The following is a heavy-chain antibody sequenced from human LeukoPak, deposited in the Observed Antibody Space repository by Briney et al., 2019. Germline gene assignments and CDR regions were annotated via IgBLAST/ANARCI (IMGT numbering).Heavy chain of an antibody. J-gene: IGHJ4*02. CDR3: ARAGLEMATITSFDY. D-gene: IGHD5-24*01. CDR1: GGTFSSYA. V-gene: IGHV1-69*05. Sequence: ASVKVSCKASGGTFSSYAISWVRQAPGQGLEWMGGIIPIFGTANYAQKFQGRVTITTDESTSTAYMELSSLRSEDTAVYYCARAGLEMATITSFDYWGQGTLVTVSS. CDR2: IIPIFGTA.